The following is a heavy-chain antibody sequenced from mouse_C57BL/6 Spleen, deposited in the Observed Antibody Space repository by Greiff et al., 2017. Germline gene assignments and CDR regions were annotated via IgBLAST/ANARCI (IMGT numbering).Heavy chain of an antibody. J-gene: IGHJ3*01. CDR1: GFNIKDDY. D-gene: IGHD1-1*01. V-gene: IGHV14-4*01. CDR3: TTSYYYGSSPRFAY. CDR2: IDPENGYT. Sequence: EVQLQQSGAELVRPGASVKLSCTASGFNIKDDYMHWVKQRPEQGLEWIGWIDPENGYTEYASKFQGKATITADTSSNTAYLQLSSLTSEDTAVYYCTTSYYYGSSPRFAYWGQGTLVTVSA.